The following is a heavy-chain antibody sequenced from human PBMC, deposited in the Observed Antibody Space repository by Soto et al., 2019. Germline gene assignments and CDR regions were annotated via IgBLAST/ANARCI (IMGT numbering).Heavy chain of an antibody. V-gene: IGHV1-8*01. Sequence: QVQLVQSGAEVKKPGASVKVSCKASGYTFTSHDINWVRQATGQGLEWMGWMNPNSGNTVYAQKFQGRITMTRNTSINTAYMELSSLRSEDTAVYYCARERPYFDYWGQGTLVTVSS. CDR1: GYTFTSHD. CDR3: ARERPYFDY. J-gene: IGHJ4*02. CDR2: MNPNSGNT.